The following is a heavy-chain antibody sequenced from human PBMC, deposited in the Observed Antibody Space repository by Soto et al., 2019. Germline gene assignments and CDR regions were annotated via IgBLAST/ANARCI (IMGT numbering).Heavy chain of an antibody. D-gene: IGHD1-1*01. J-gene: IGHJ2*01. CDR2: IHGGGGAT. Sequence: EVQLLESGGGSVQPGGSLRLSCAASGFTFSSYAMHWVRQAPGKGLEWVSTIHGGGGATHYADSVKGRFTISRDDSKNTLYAQMNSLRAEDTAVYYCAKFEGHPLEYWYLDFWGRGTLVTVSS. V-gene: IGHV3-23*01. CDR3: AKFEGHPLEYWYLDF. CDR1: GFTFSSYA.